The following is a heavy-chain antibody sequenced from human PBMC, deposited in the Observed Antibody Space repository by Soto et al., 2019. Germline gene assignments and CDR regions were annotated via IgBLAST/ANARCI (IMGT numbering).Heavy chain of an antibody. V-gene: IGHV1-46*01. D-gene: IGHD6-19*01. CDR3: ARDYAPVAGTHYYGMDV. CDR1: GYTFTSYY. J-gene: IGHJ6*02. Sequence: ASVKVSSKASGYTFTSYYMHWVRQAPGQGLEWMGIINPSGGSTSYAQKFQGRVTMTRDTSTSTVYMELSSLRSEDTAVYYCARDYAPVAGTHYYGMDVWGQGTTVTVSS. CDR2: INPSGGST.